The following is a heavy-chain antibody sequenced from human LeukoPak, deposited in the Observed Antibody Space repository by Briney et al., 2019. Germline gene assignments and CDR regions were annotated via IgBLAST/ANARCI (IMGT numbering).Heavy chain of an antibody. V-gene: IGHV3-49*04. CDR2: IRSKAYGGTT. D-gene: IGHD2-15*01. J-gene: IGHJ4*02. CDR1: GFTFSSYD. Sequence: GGSLRLSCEASGFTFSSYDMNWVRQAPGKGLEWVGFIRSKAYGGTTEYAASVKGRFTISRDDSKSIAYLQMNSLKTEDTAVYYCTRVGCGSGGSCYSLYFDYWGQGTLVTVSS. CDR3: TRVGCGSGGSCYSLYFDY.